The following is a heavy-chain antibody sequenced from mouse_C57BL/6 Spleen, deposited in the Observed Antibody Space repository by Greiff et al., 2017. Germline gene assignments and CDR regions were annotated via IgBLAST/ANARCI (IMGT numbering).Heavy chain of an antibody. V-gene: IGHV1-61*01. D-gene: IGHD1-1*01. Sequence: QVQLQQPGAELVRPGSSVKLSCKASGYTFTSYWMDWVKQRPGQGLEWIGNIYPSDSETHYNQKFKDKATLTVDKSSSTAYMQLSSLTSEDSAVYYCASSITTVVATGPFDYWGQGTTLTVSS. CDR3: ASSITTVVATGPFDY. CDR1: GYTFTSYW. CDR2: IYPSDSET. J-gene: IGHJ2*01.